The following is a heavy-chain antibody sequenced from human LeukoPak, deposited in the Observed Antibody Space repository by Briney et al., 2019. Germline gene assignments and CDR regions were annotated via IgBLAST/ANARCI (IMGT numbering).Heavy chain of an antibody. CDR2: INPNSGNT. CDR3: ARVTVVVPPTQIWFDP. CDR1: GYTFTSYD. D-gene: IGHD2-2*01. J-gene: IGHJ5*02. V-gene: IGHV1-8*03. Sequence: ASVKVSCKASGYTFTSYDINGVRQATGQGLEWMGWINPNSGNTGYAHKFQGRVTITRNTSISTAYMELSSLRSEDTAVYYCARVTVVVPPTQIWFDPWGQGTLVTVSS.